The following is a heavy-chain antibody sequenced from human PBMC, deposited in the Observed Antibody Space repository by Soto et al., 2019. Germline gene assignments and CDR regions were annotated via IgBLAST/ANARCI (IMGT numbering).Heavy chain of an antibody. CDR3: ARGTNYYDSSGYYWSTLYTYYFDY. V-gene: IGHV3-21*01. CDR1: GFTFSSYS. J-gene: IGHJ4*02. CDR2: ISSSSSYI. Sequence: GGSLRLSCAASGFTFSSYSMNWVRQAPGQGLEWVSSISSSSSYIYYADSVKGRFTISRDNAKNSLYLQMNSLRAEDTAVYYCARGTNYYDSSGYYWSTLYTYYFDYWGQGTLVTVAS. D-gene: IGHD3-22*01.